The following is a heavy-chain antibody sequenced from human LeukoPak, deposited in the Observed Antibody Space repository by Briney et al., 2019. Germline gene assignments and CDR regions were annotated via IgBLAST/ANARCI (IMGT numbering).Heavy chain of an antibody. CDR3: ARCPIVAAAGTGWFDP. CDR1: GFTFSSYS. Sequence: GGSLRLSCAASGFTFSSYSMNWVRQAPGKGLEWVSYISSSSSTIYYADSVKGRFTISRDNAKNSLYLQMNSLRAEDTAVYYCARCPIVAAAGTGWFDPWGQGTLVTVSS. D-gene: IGHD6-13*01. J-gene: IGHJ5*02. V-gene: IGHV3-48*04. CDR2: ISSSSSTI.